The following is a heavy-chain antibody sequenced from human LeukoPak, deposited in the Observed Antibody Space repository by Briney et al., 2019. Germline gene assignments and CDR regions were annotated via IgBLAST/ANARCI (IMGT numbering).Heavy chain of an antibody. D-gene: IGHD3-10*01. CDR1: GGSISSGSYY. CDR2: IYTSGST. Sequence: SETLSLTCTVSGGSISSGSYYWSWIRQPAGKGLEWIGRIYTSGSTNYNPSLKSRVTISVDTSKNQFSLKLSSVTAADTAVYYCAVGLLWFGELLDYWGQGTLVTVSS. J-gene: IGHJ4*02. V-gene: IGHV4-61*02. CDR3: AVGLLWFGELLDY.